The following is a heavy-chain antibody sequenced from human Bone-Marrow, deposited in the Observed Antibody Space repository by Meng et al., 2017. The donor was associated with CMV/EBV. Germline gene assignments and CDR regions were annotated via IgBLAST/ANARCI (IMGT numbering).Heavy chain of an antibody. Sequence: ASVKVSCKASGYTFTSYGISWVRQAPGQGLEWMGWISAYNGNTNYAQKLQGRVTMTTDTSTSTAYMELRSLRSDDTAVYYCARVEIQLWFSPYYYYGMDVWGQGTTVAVSS. V-gene: IGHV1-18*01. D-gene: IGHD5-18*01. J-gene: IGHJ6*02. CDR3: ARVEIQLWFSPYYYYGMDV. CDR2: ISAYNGNT. CDR1: GYTFTSYG.